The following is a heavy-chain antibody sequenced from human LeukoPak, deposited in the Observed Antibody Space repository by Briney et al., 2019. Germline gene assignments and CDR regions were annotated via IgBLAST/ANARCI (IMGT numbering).Heavy chain of an antibody. D-gene: IGHD5-12*01. CDR3: AREVAQFDY. CDR2: ISGSGGTT. Sequence: GGSLRLSCAVSGFTFSSFALSWVRQAPGKGLEWVSAISGSGGTTHYADSVKGRFTISRDNFKNTLYMQMNSLRAEDTAVYYCAREVAQFDYWGQGTLVTVSS. V-gene: IGHV3-23*01. J-gene: IGHJ4*02. CDR1: GFTFSSFA.